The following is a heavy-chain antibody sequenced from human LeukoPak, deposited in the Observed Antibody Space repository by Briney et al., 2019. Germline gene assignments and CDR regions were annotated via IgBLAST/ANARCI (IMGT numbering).Heavy chain of an antibody. CDR3: ARDFHRRYYDSSGYNVFDI. D-gene: IGHD3-22*01. V-gene: IGHV3-23*01. Sequence: PGGSLRLSCRASVLILSIYAMSGAREARGRGREGVSAISGCGGSTYYAGSVKGRFTISRDNSKNTLYLQMNSLRAEDTAVYYCARDFHRRYYDSSGYNVFDIWGQGTMVSVSS. CDR2: ISGCGGST. CDR1: VLILSIYA. J-gene: IGHJ3*02.